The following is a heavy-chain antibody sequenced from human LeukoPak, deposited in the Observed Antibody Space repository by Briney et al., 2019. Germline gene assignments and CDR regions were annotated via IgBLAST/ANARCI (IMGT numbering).Heavy chain of an antibody. J-gene: IGHJ6*02. CDR1: GGSISSSSYY. D-gene: IGHD2-15*01. Sequence: SETLSLTCTVSGGSISSSSYYWGWIRQPPGKGLEWIGSIYYSGSTYYNPSLKSRVTISVDTSKHQFSLKLSSVTAADTAVYYCARHPAATFVYYYGMDVWGQGTTVTVSS. CDR3: ARHPAATFVYYYGMDV. V-gene: IGHV4-39*01. CDR2: IYYSGST.